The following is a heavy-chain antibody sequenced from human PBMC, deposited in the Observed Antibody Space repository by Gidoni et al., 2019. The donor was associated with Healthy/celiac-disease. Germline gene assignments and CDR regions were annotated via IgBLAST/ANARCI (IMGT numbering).Heavy chain of an antibody. Sequence: SWIRQPAGKGLEWIGRIYTSGSTNYNPSLKSRVTMSVDTSKNQFSLKLSSVTAADTAVYYCARGPVFGVVRCWFDPWGQGTLVTVSS. CDR2: IYTSGST. J-gene: IGHJ5*02. CDR3: ARGPVFGVVRCWFDP. D-gene: IGHD3-3*01. V-gene: IGHV4-4*07.